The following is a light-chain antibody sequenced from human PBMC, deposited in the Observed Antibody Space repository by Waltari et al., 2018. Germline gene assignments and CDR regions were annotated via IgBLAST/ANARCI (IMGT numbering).Light chain of an antibody. CDR1: SSNIGSHY. CDR3: AAWDDSLSGHVV. J-gene: IGLJ2*01. Sequence: QSVLTQPPSASGTPGQRVTISCSGSSSNIGSHYVYWYQHLPGTAPKLLIYTDNPRPSGGPYRFPGAKSGTSASLAISGLRSEDEGDYYCAAWDDSLSGHVVFGGGTKLTVL. CDR2: TDN. V-gene: IGLV1-47*02.